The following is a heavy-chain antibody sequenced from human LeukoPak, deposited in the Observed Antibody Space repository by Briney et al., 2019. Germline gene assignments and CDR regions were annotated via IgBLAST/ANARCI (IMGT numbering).Heavy chain of an antibody. J-gene: IGHJ4*02. CDR2: ISSSSSTI. CDR3: AVVAGGLFDY. D-gene: IGHD2-15*01. V-gene: IGHV3-48*04. CDR1: GFTFSSYS. Sequence: PGGSLRLSCAASGFTFSSYSMNWVRQAPGKGLEWVSYISSSSSTIYYADSVKGRFTISRDNAKNSLYLQMNSLRAEDRAVYYCAVVAGGLFDYWGQGTLVTVSS.